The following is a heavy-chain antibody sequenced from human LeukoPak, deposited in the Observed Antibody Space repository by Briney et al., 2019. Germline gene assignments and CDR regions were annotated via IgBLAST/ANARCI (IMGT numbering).Heavy chain of an antibody. D-gene: IGHD6-19*01. CDR1: GGXFSGYY. CDR2: INHSGST. J-gene: IGHJ1*01. V-gene: IGHV4-34*01. CDR3: ARQYGSGWYKGYFQY. Sequence: PSETLSLTCVVNGGXFSGYYWSWIRQPPGKGLEWIGEINHSGSTKYNPSLKSRVTISVDTSKNQFSLKVTSVTAADTAVYYCARQYGSGWYKGYFQYWGQGTLVTVSS.